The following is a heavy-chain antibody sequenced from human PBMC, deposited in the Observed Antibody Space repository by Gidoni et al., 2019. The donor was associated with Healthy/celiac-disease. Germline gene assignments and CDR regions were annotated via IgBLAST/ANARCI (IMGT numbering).Heavy chain of an antibody. Sequence: QVQLVESGGGVVQPGRSLRLSCAASGFTFSSYAMHWVRQAPSKGLEWVAVISYDGSNKYYADSVKGRFTISRDNSKNTLYLQMNSLRAEDTAVYYCARGITMTNFDYWGQGTLVTVSS. D-gene: IGHD3-22*01. CDR2: ISYDGSNK. J-gene: IGHJ4*02. CDR3: ARGITMTNFDY. V-gene: IGHV3-30-3*01. CDR1: GFTFSSYA.